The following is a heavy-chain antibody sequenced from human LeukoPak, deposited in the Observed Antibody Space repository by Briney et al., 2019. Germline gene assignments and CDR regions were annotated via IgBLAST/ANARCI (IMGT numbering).Heavy chain of an antibody. J-gene: IGHJ4*02. D-gene: IGHD3-10*01. CDR3: ARDHSPITMVRGVIIGYY. CDR2: INPNSGGT. Sequence: ASVKVSCKASGYTFTGYHMHWVRQAPGQGLEWMGWINPNSGGTNYAQKFQGRVTMTRDTSISTAYMELSRLRSDDTAVYYCARDHSPITMVRGVIIGYYWGQGTLVTVSS. CDR1: GYTFTGYH. V-gene: IGHV1-2*02.